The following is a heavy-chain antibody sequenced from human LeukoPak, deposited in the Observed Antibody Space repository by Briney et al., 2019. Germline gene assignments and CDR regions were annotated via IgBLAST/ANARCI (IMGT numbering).Heavy chain of an antibody. CDR3: ATRRGYCTNGLCYTNFDY. D-gene: IGHD2-8*01. J-gene: IGHJ4*02. CDR1: GGSFSGYY. Sequence: SETLSLTCAVYGGSFSGYYWSWIRQPPGKGLEWIGEINHSGSTNYNPSLKSRVTISVDTSKNQFSLKLSSVTAADTAVYYCATRRGYCTNGLCYTNFDYWGQGTLVTVSS. V-gene: IGHV4-34*01. CDR2: INHSGST.